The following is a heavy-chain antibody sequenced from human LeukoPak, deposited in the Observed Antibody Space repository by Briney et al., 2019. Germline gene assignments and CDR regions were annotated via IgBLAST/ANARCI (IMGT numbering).Heavy chain of an antibody. J-gene: IGHJ4*02. CDR1: GFTFSSYG. CDR3: ARELGDGGNPPTDY. Sequence: PGGSLRLSCAASGFTFSSYGMHWVRQAPGKGLEWVAFIRYDGSNKYYADSVKGRFSISRDNSKNTLYLQMNSLRAEDTAVYYCARELGDGGNPPTDYWGQGTLVTASS. CDR2: IRYDGSNK. D-gene: IGHD4-23*01. V-gene: IGHV3-30*02.